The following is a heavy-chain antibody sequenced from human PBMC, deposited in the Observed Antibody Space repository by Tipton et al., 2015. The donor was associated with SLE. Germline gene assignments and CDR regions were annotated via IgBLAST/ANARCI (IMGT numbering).Heavy chain of an antibody. CDR3: ARLPLWANWFDP. Sequence: TLSLTCAVSGYSISSGYYWGWIRQPPGKGLEWIGSIYHSGSTYYNPSLKSRVTISVDTSKNQFSLKLSSVTAADTAVYYCARLPLWANWFDPWGQGTLVIVSS. J-gene: IGHJ5*02. CDR1: GYSISSGYY. V-gene: IGHV4-38-2*01. D-gene: IGHD5-18*01. CDR2: IYHSGST.